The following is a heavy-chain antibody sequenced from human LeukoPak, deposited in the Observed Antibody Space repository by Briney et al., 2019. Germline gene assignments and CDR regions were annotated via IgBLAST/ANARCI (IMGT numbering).Heavy chain of an antibody. CDR1: GGSFSGYY. J-gene: IGHJ4*02. V-gene: IGHV4-34*01. CDR3: ARHYSSGWSDY. Sequence: SETLSLTCAVYGGSFSGYYWSWVRQPPGKGLEWIGEINYSGSTNYNPSLKSRVTISVDTSKNQFSLKLSSVTAADTAVYYCARHYSSGWSDYWGQGTLVTVSS. CDR2: INYSGST. D-gene: IGHD6-19*01.